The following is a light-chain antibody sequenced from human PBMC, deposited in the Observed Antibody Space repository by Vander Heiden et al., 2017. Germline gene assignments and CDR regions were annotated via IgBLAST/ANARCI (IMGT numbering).Light chain of an antibody. J-gene: IGKJ4*01. CDR3: QQYGHSPLT. CDR1: QGIESSY. V-gene: IGKV3-20*01. CDR2: GEF. Sequence: EFTQSPGTLRLSPGERATLSCRASQGIESSYLAWYQQKPGQAPRLLVFGEFGRGTDVPDRFSASGFGTDFTLTISRLEPEDFAVYYCQQYGHSPLTFGGGTRVEIK.